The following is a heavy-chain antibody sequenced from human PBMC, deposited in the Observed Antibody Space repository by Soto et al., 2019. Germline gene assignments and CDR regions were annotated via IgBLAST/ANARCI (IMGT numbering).Heavy chain of an antibody. V-gene: IGHV4-39*01. J-gene: IGHJ4*02. CDR3: ARSDYDILTGYYPDFDY. D-gene: IGHD3-9*01. Sequence: SETLSLTCTVSGGSISSSSYYWGWIRQPPGKGLEWIGSIYYSGSTYYNPSLKSRVTISVDTSKNQFSLKLSSVTAADTAVYYCARSDYDILTGYYPDFDYWGQGTLVTVSS. CDR2: IYYSGST. CDR1: GGSISSSSYY.